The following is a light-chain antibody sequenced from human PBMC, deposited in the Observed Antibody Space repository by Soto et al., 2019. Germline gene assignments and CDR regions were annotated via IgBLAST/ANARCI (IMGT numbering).Light chain of an antibody. CDR3: QQYVTSAIT. CDR1: QSVSSN. J-gene: IGKJ5*01. V-gene: IGKV3-15*01. CDR2: GAS. Sequence: EIVTTTSPATLSVSPRERATLSCRASQSVSSNLAWYQQKPGQAPRLLIYGASTRATGIPARFSGSGSGTDFTLTISRLEPEDFALYYCQQYVTSAITVGQGTRLEIK.